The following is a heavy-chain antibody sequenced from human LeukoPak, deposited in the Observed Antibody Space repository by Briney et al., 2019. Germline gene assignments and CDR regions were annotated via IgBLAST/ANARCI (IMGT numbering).Heavy chain of an antibody. CDR1: GYTFTNFG. Sequence: ASVKVSCKASGYTFTNFGISWVRQAPGQGLEWMGWITPYNGNTNYAQKLQGRVTLTTDTSTSTAYMELRSLRSDDTAVYYCARGVTARGFYYYMDIWGNGTTVTISS. D-gene: IGHD2-21*02. J-gene: IGHJ6*03. CDR3: ARGVTARGFYYYMDI. V-gene: IGHV1-18*01. CDR2: ITPYNGNT.